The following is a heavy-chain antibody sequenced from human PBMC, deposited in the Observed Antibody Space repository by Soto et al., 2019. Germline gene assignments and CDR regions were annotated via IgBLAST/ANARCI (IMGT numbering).Heavy chain of an antibody. J-gene: IGHJ3*02. Sequence: EVQLVESGGGLVKPGGSLRLSCAASGFTFSSYSMNWVRQAPGKGLEWVSSISSSSSYIYYADSVKGRFTISRDNAKNSLYLQMNSLRAEDTAVYYCARAVYCSSTSCSGGNAFDIWGQGTMVTVSS. CDR2: ISSSSSYI. CDR3: ARAVYCSSTSCSGGNAFDI. D-gene: IGHD2-2*01. CDR1: GFTFSSYS. V-gene: IGHV3-21*01.